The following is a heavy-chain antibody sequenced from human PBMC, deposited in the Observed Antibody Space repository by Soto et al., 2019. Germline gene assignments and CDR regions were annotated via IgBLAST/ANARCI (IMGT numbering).Heavy chain of an antibody. CDR1: GFSLTTTPMG. CDR2: IYWDDVK. Sequence: QITLKESGPTLVNPTQTLTLTCAFSGFSLTTTPMGVGWIRQPPGKALEWLALIYWDDVKRYSPSLKSRLTITKDASKNQVVLTMTNMDPVDTATYYCAHLPYCSGSHAGWFDRWGQGTLVTVSS. D-gene: IGHD3-10*01. J-gene: IGHJ5*02. V-gene: IGHV2-5*02. CDR3: AHLPYCSGSHAGWFDR.